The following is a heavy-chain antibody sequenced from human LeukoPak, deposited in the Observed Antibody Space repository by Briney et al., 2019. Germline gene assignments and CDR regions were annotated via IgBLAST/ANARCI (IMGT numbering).Heavy chain of an antibody. CDR1: GFTFIKYA. D-gene: IGHD3-10*01. J-gene: IGHJ3*01. CDR3: AKVSNYYGPGRHDTFDV. V-gene: IGHV3-23*01. CDR2: IGGGGAYT. Sequence: GGSLRLSCETSGFTFIKYAMIWVRQAPRKGLEWVSAIGGGGAYTYYADSVKGRFTISRADSKNTLYLQMNTLRAEDTALYYCAKVSNYYGPGRHDTFDVWGQGTMLTVSS.